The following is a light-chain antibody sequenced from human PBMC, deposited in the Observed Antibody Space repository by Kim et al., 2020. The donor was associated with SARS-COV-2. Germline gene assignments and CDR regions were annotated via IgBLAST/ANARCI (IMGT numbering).Light chain of an antibody. CDR1: SSDVGGYNY. J-gene: IGLJ2*01. V-gene: IGLV2-14*03. CDR2: DVS. Sequence: QSALTQPASVSGSPGQSITISCTGTSSDVGGYNYVSWYQQHPDKAPKLMIYDVSNRPSGVSNRFSGSKSGNTASLTISGLQAEDEADYYCSSYTSISTLVFGGGTKVTVL. CDR3: SSYTSISTLV.